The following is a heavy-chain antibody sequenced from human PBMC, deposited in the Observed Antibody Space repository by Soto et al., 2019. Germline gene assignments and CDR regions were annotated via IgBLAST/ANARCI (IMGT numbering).Heavy chain of an antibody. CDR2: IIPIFGKP. Sequence: ASVKVSCKASGDTFDTFAISWVRQAPGQGLEWMGGIIPIFGKPDYGQKFQGRVTITADTSTSTAYMELRSLRSDDTAVYYCARGKENSSGWDDAFEIWGQGTMVTVSS. CDR1: GDTFDTFA. J-gene: IGHJ3*02. CDR3: ARGKENSSGWDDAFEI. D-gene: IGHD6-19*01. V-gene: IGHV1-69*06.